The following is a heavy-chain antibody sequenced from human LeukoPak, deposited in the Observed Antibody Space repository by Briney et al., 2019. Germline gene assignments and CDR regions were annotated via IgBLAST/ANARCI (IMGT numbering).Heavy chain of an antibody. V-gene: IGHV3-9*01. CDR1: GFTFDDYA. D-gene: IGHD2-15*01. Sequence: PGGSLRLSCAASGFTFDDYAMHWVRQAPGKGLEWVSGISWNSGSIGYADSVKGRFTISRDNAKNSLYLQMNSLRAEDTALYYCAKASVLGYSLDYWGQGTLVTVSS. J-gene: IGHJ4*02. CDR2: ISWNSGSI. CDR3: AKASVLGYSLDY.